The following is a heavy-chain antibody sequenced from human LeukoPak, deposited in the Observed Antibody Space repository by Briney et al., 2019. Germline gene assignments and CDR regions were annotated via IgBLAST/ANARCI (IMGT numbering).Heavy chain of an antibody. CDR2: LTGTGGST. Sequence: GGSLRLSCAASGFSLSTYGVSWVRQPPGKGLEWVSGLTGTGGSTYYADSVKGRFTVSRDTSKNTLYLEMNSLRAEDTAVYYCAKGEGGTYFNYCFDYWGQGTLVTVSS. J-gene: IGHJ4*02. V-gene: IGHV3-23*01. CDR1: GFSLSTYG. CDR3: AKGEGGTYFNYCFDY. D-gene: IGHD1-26*01.